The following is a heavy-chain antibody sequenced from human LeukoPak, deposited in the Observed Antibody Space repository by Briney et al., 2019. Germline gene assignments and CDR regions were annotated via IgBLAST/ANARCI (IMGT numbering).Heavy chain of an antibody. D-gene: IGHD5-12*01. CDR1: VGNFSSNA. CDR2: IIPIFGTA. J-gene: IGHJ5*02. CDR3: AREGGYDYYWFDP. Sequence: SVKISCKDSVGNFSSNAISWIRQAPGQGLEGMGGIIPIFGTANYAQKFQGRVTITADKSTSTAYLELSSLRSEDSAVYYCAREGGYDYYWFDPWGQGTLVTVSS. V-gene: IGHV1-69*06.